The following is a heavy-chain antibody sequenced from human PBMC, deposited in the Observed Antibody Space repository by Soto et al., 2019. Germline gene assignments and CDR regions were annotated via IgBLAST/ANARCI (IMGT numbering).Heavy chain of an antibody. CDR3: ARSVRVAPMDV. CDR1: GGSISSYY. D-gene: IGHD2-15*01. V-gene: IGHV4-59*01. Sequence: SETLSLTCTVSGGSISSYYWSWIRQPPGKGLEWIGYIYYSVSTNYNPSLKSRVSISVDRSQNHFSLKLRSVTAADTAVYYCARSVRVAPMDVWGQGTRVTVSS. CDR2: IYYSVST. J-gene: IGHJ6*02.